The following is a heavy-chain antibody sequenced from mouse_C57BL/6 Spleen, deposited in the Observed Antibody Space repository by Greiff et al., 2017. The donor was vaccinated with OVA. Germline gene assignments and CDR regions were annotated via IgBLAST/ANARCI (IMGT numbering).Heavy chain of an antibody. CDR1: GYSFTGYY. J-gene: IGHJ1*03. D-gene: IGHD2-3*01. CDR3: ARGVYDGYYWYFDV. Sequence: VQLQQSGPELVKPGASVKISCKASGYSFTGYYMHWVKQSHGNVLDWIGYIYPYNGVSSYNQKFKGKATLTVDKTSSTAYMELRSLTSEDSAVYYCARGVYDGYYWYFDVWGRGTTVTVSS. CDR2: IYPYNGVS. V-gene: IGHV1-31*01.